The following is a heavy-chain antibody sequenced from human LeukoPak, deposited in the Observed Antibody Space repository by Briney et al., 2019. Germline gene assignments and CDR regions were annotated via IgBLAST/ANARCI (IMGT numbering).Heavy chain of an antibody. J-gene: IGHJ4*02. D-gene: IGHD4-11*01. CDR1: GGSISSNNW. Sequence: PSETLSLTCAVSGGSISSNNWWIRVRQSPEKGLEWIGEIYHDGSTNYNPSLTSRVTMSVDTSKSQFSLKLSSVTAADTAVYYCAREWQYQFDYWGQGTLVTVSS. CDR3: AREWQYQFDY. V-gene: IGHV4-4*02. CDR2: IYHDGST.